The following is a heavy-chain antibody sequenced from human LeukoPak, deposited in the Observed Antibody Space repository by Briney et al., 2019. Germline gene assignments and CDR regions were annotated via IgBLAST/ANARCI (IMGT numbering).Heavy chain of an antibody. V-gene: IGHV3-23*01. Sequence: PGGSLRLSCAASGFTFSSYAMSWVRQAPGKGLEWVSAISGSGGSTYYADSVEGRFTISRDNSKNTLYLQMNSLRAEDTAVYYCAKPLSPRSGFDYWGQGTLVTVSS. CDR2: ISGSGGST. D-gene: IGHD2-15*01. J-gene: IGHJ4*02. CDR1: GFTFSSYA. CDR3: AKPLSPRSGFDY.